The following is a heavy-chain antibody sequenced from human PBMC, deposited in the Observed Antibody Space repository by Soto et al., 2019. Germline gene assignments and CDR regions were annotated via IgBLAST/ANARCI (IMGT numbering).Heavy chain of an antibody. CDR2: IYYSGST. CDR3: ARRYGYYFDY. J-gene: IGHJ4*02. CDR1: GGSISSSSYY. Sequence: SETLSLTCTVSGGSISSSSYYWSWIRQPPGKGLEWIGYIYYSGSTNYNPSLKSRVTISVDTSKNQLSLKLSSVTAADTAVYYCARRYGYYFDYWGQGTLVTVSS. D-gene: IGHD3-9*01. V-gene: IGHV4-61*05.